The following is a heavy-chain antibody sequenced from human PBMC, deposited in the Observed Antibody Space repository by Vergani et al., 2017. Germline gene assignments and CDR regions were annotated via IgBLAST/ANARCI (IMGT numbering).Heavy chain of an antibody. CDR2: ISYDGSNK. CDR1: RFTFSSYG. V-gene: IGHV3-30*18. CDR3: AKDGSGYYYVFDY. Sequence: QVQLVESGGGVVQPGRSLRLSCAASRFTFSSYGMHWVRQAPGKGLEWVAVISYDGSNKYYADSVKGRFTISRDNSKNTLYLQMNSLRAEDTAVYYCAKDGSGYYYVFDYWGQGTLVTVSS. J-gene: IGHJ4*02. D-gene: IGHD3-22*01.